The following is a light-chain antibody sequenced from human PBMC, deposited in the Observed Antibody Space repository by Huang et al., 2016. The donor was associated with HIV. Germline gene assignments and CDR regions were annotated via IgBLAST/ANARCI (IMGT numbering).Light chain of an antibody. Sequence: DIQLTQSPSSVSASVGDTVTITCRASQGIGSWLAWYQQRPGKAPKLLIYSTSNLHSGVPSRFSGSGSGSDFALTITSLQPDDFATYYCQQANSFPYTFGQGTKLEIK. CDR3: QQANSFPYT. V-gene: IGKV1-12*01. CDR2: STS. J-gene: IGKJ2*01. CDR1: QGIGSW.